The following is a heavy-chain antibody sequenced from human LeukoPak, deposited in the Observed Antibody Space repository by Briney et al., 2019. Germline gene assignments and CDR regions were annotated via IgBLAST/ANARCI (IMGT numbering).Heavy chain of an antibody. D-gene: IGHD1-7*01. Sequence: PGGSLRLSCAASGFTFSDYYMSWIRQAPGKGLEWVSYISSSGSTIYYADSVKGRFTISRDNAKNSLYLQMNSLRAEDTAVYYCARAGITGTTWGFQFDYYYYMDVWGKGTTVTVSS. J-gene: IGHJ6*03. CDR1: GFTFSDYY. CDR2: ISSSGSTI. CDR3: ARAGITGTTWGFQFDYYYYMDV. V-gene: IGHV3-11*01.